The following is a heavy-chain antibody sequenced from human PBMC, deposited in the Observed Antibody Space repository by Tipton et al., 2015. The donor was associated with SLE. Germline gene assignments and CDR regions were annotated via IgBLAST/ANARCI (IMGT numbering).Heavy chain of an antibody. Sequence: GLVKPSETLSLTCTVSGGSISSGSHWWGWIRQPPGKGPEWIGTLYSRGSAYSNSSLQSRVTISPDTSKNQFFLRVSSVTAADTAVYYCARLREELRGDSGSERPIAVDSWGQGTLVTVSS. CDR2: LYSRGSA. J-gene: IGHJ4*02. V-gene: IGHV4-39*07. CDR1: GGSISSGSHW. CDR3: ARLREELRGDSGSERPIAVDS. D-gene: IGHD5-12*01.